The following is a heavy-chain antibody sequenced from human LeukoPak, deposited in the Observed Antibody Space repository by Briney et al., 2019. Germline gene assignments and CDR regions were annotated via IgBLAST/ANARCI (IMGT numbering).Heavy chain of an antibody. CDR3: ARVELVGATTGFDY. D-gene: IGHD1-26*01. CDR2: ISSSSSYI. J-gene: IGHJ4*02. CDR1: GFTFSSYS. V-gene: IGHV3-21*01. Sequence: PGGSLRLSCAASGFTFSSYSMNWVRQAPGKGLEWVSSISSSSSYIYYADSVKGRFTISRDNAKNPLYLQMNSLRAEDTAVYYCARVELVGATTGFDYRGQGTLVTVSS.